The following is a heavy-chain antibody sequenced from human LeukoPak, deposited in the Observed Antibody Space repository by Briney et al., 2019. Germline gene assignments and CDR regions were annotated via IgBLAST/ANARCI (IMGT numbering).Heavy chain of an antibody. J-gene: IGHJ4*02. CDR1: GGSFSGYY. CDR3: ARGRPYYYGSGSYYNLFDY. Sequence: SETLSLTCAVYGGSFSGYYWSWIRQPPGKGLEWIGEINHSGSTNYNPSLKSRVTISVDTFKNQFSLKLSSVTAADTAVYYCARGRPYYYGSGSYYNLFDYWGQGTLVTVSS. D-gene: IGHD3-10*01. V-gene: IGHV4-34*01. CDR2: INHSGST.